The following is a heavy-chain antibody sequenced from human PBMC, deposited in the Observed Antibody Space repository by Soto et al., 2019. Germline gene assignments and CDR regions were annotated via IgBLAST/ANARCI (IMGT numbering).Heavy chain of an antibody. CDR2: ISYDGSNK. CDR1: GFTFSSYG. V-gene: IGHV3-30*18. Sequence: GGSLRLSCAASGFTFSSYGMHWVRQAPGKGLEWVAVISYDGSNKYYADSVKGRFTISRDNSKNTLYLQMNSLRAEDTAVYYCAKDTMAGGGIMDVWGQGTTVTVSS. J-gene: IGHJ6*02. CDR3: AKDTMAGGGIMDV. D-gene: IGHD3-10*01.